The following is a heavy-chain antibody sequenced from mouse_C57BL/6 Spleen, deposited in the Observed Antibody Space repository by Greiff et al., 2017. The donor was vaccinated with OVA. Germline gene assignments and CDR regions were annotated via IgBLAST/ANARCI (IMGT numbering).Heavy chain of an antibody. CDR2: ISDGGSYT. V-gene: IGHV5-4*01. CDR3: AKEEDYYFDY. Sequence: DVKLVESGGGLVQPGGSLKLSCAASGFTFSSYAMAWVRQTPEKRLEWVAIISDGGSYTYYPDNVKGRFTISRDNAKNNLYLQMSHLKSEDTAMYYSAKEEDYYFDYWGQGTTLTVSS. CDR1: GFTFSSYA. J-gene: IGHJ2*01.